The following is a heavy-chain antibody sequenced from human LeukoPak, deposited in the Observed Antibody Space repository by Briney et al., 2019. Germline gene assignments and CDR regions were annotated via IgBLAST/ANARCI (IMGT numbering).Heavy chain of an antibody. D-gene: IGHD4-23*01. CDR3: AHRPAYVSGVVRNWFDP. CDR1: GFSLGTSGVG. V-gene: IGHV2-5*01. CDR2: IYWNDDK. J-gene: IGHJ5*02. Sequence: SGPTLVNPTQPLTLACTFSGFSLGTSGVGVGWIRQPPGKALEWLAFIYWNDDKRYSPSLKSRLTITKDTSKNQVVLTMTNMDPVDTATYYCAHRPAYVSGVVRNWFDPWGQGTLVIVSS.